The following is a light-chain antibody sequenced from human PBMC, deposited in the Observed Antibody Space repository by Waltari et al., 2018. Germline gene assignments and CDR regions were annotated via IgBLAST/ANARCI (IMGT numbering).Light chain of an antibody. J-gene: IGLJ2*01. CDR2: AVS. Sequence: QSALTQPRSVSGSPGPSVAVSCTGTISDVGGYNYVSWYQHHPGKAPKLLIYAVSKLPSWVPDRFSGSNSCNTASLTSSGLQAEDEADYYCCSYADNYVVVFGGGTKLTVL. CDR3: CSYADNYVVV. CDR1: ISDVGGYNY. V-gene: IGLV2-11*01.